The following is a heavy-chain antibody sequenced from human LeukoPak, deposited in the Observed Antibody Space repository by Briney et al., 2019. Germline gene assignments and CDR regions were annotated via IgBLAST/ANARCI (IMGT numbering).Heavy chain of an antibody. CDR1: GGSMSPYH. Sequence: SETLSLTCTVSGGSMSPYHWGWIRQPPGKGLEWTGYIYYSGSTNYNPSLKSRVTISVDTSKNQFSLKLSSVTAADTAIYYCARAVSGRFDYWGQGTLVTVSP. V-gene: IGHV4-59*08. J-gene: IGHJ4*02. CDR2: IYYSGST. D-gene: IGHD6-19*01. CDR3: ARAVSGRFDY.